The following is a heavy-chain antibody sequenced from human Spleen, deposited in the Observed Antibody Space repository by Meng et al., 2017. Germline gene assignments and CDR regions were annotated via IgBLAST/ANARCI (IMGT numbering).Heavy chain of an antibody. Sequence: GESLKTSCAASGFTFSNAWMTWVRQAPGKGLEWIGRMKSNVDGGTVDYAAAVKGRFFIPRDDSENTIDLQMNSLKTKDTAVYYCSGHVDYWGHGTPVTVSS. V-gene: IGHV3-15*01. CDR2: MKSNVDGGTV. J-gene: IGHJ4*01. CDR1: GFTFSNAW. CDR3: SGHVDY.